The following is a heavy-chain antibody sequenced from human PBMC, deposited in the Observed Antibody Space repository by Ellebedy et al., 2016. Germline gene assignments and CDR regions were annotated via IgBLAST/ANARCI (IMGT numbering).Heavy chain of an antibody. CDR2: ISVYNGDT. CDR1: GYTFRSYT. CDR3: VREGGGGWFDP. V-gene: IGHV1-18*01. D-gene: IGHD4-23*01. Sequence: ASVQVSCXASGYTFRSYTISWVRQAPGQGLEWMGWISVYNGDTHYAQKVQGRVTMTTDTSMRTAYLEVRSLRSADTAVHYCVREGGGGWFDPWGQGTLVTVSS. J-gene: IGHJ5*02.